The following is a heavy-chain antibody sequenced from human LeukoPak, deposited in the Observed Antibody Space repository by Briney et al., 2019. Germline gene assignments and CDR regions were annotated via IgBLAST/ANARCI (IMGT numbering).Heavy chain of an antibody. D-gene: IGHD2-2*01. V-gene: IGHV1-2*02. Sequence: ASVKVSCKASGYTFTGYYMHWVRQAPGQGFEWMGWINPNSGGTNYAQKFQGRVTMTRDTSISTAYMELSRLRSDDTAVYYCAREPIVVVPAAPVYGMDVWGQGTTVTVSS. CDR2: INPNSGGT. CDR3: AREPIVVVPAAPVYGMDV. J-gene: IGHJ6*02. CDR1: GYTFTGYY.